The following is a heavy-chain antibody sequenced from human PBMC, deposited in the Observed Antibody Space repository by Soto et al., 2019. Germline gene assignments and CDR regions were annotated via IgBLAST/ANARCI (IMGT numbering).Heavy chain of an antibody. J-gene: IGHJ4*02. Sequence: EVQLVESGGGLVQPGGSLRLSCAASGFTFSSYWMHWVRQAPGKGLVWVSRINSDGSSTSYADSVKGRFTISRDNAKNTLYLQLNSLRAEDTAVYYCARVARDYYGSGSYLVPNDYWGQGTLVTVSS. CDR2: INSDGSST. CDR3: ARVARDYYGSGSYLVPNDY. CDR1: GFTFSSYW. D-gene: IGHD3-10*01. V-gene: IGHV3-74*01.